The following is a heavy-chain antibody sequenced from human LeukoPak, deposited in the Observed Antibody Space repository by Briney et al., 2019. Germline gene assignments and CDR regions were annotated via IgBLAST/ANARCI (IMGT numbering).Heavy chain of an antibody. Sequence: PGGSLRLSCAASGFTFSSYWMHWVRQAPGKGLVWVSRINSDGGSTSYADSVKGRFTISRDNAKNTLYLQMNSLRAEDTAVYYCARAAGDHVAFDIWGQGTMVTVSS. CDR2: INSDGGST. CDR1: GFTFSSYW. J-gene: IGHJ3*02. D-gene: IGHD2-21*02. CDR3: ARAAGDHVAFDI. V-gene: IGHV3-74*01.